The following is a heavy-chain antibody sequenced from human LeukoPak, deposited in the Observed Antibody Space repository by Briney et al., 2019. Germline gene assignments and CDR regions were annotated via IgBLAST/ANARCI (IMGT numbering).Heavy chain of an antibody. D-gene: IGHD6-13*01. Sequence: SETLSLTCAVYGVSFSGYYWSWIRQPPGKGLEWIGEINHSGSTNYNPSLKSRVTISVDTSKNQFSLKLSSVTAADTAVYYCAASSSSWDWGFDYWGQGTLVTVSS. J-gene: IGHJ4*02. V-gene: IGHV4-34*01. CDR3: AASSSSWDWGFDY. CDR1: GVSFSGYY. CDR2: INHSGST.